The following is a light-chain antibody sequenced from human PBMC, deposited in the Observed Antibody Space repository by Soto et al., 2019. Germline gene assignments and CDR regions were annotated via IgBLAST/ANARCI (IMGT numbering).Light chain of an antibody. CDR1: QSVGNN. CDR3: QQFGGSPWT. V-gene: IGKV3-20*01. J-gene: IGKJ1*01. CDR2: GAS. Sequence: EIVMTQSPGTLSVSPGERFTLSCRASQSVGNNLAWHQQKPGQAPRLLIYGASSRATGIPDRFSGSGSGTDFTLTSSRLEPEDFAVYYCQQFGGSPWTFGQGTKVDIK.